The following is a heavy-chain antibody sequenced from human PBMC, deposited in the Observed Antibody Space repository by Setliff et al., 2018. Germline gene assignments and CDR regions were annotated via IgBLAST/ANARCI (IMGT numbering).Heavy chain of an antibody. CDR3: ARRADGYNDFFDS. CDR1: GYTFSDYW. V-gene: IGHV5-51*01. Sequence: PGESLKISCRGSGYTFSDYWIGWVRQMPGKGLEWMGVIYPGDSDTRYSPSFQGQVTFSADKSISTAYLQWSSLQASDTAMYYCARRADGYNDFFDSWGQGTLVTVSS. CDR2: IYPGDSDT. D-gene: IGHD6-25*01. J-gene: IGHJ4*02.